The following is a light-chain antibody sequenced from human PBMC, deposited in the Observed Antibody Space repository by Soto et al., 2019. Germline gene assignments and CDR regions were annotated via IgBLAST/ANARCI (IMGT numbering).Light chain of an antibody. J-gene: IGKJ1*01. CDR2: GAS. CDR1: QSFSSN. Sequence: EVGMPQSPSTLSVSPGERSTLSCRASQSFSSNLAWYQQKPGQAPRLLIYGASTRATGIPARFSGSGSGTEFTLTISSLQSEDFAVYYCQQYNNWPRTFGQGTKVDIK. CDR3: QQYNNWPRT. V-gene: IGKV3-15*01.